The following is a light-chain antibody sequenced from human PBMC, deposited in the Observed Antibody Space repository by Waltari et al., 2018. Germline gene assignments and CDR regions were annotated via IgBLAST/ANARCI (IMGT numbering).Light chain of an antibody. CDR3: QTGGHGTWV. J-gene: IGLJ3*02. CDR2: VNSDGSH. Sequence: QLVLTQSPSASASLGASVKLTCTLSSGHSSNVIAWLPQQPGKGPRYWMKVNSDGSHSKGDRIPVRFSASSSGSERYLPITSLQSEDEADYYCQTGGHGTWVFGGGTKLTVL. CDR1: SGHSSNV. V-gene: IGLV4-69*01.